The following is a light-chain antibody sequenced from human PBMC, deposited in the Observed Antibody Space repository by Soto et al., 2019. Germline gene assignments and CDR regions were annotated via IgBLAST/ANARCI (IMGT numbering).Light chain of an antibody. V-gene: IGLV2-23*02. CDR2: EVS. J-gene: IGLJ1*01. CDR3: CSYAGSSAYV. CDR1: SSDVGSYNL. Sequence: QSVLTQPASVSGSHGQSITISCTGTSSDVGSYNLVSWYQHHPGKAPKLMIYEVSKRPSGVSNRFSGSKSGNTASLTISGLQAEDEADYYCCSYAGSSAYVFGTGTKVTVL.